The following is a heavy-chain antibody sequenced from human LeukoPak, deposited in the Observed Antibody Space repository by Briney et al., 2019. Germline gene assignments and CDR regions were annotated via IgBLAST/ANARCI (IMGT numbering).Heavy chain of an antibody. V-gene: IGHV1-69*06. CDR2: IIPIFGTA. CDR1: GGTFSSYA. CDR3: ARDQGSYGDFDY. D-gene: IGHD4/OR15-4a*01. Sequence: SVKVSCKASGGTFSSYAISWVRQAPGQALEWMGGIIPIFGTANYAQKFQGRVTITADKSTSTAYMELSSLRSEDTAVYYCARDQGSYGDFDYWGQGTLVTVSS. J-gene: IGHJ4*02.